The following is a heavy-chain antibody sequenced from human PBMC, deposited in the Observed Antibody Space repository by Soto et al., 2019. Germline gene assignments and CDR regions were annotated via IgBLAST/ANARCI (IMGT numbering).Heavy chain of an antibody. CDR1: GFTLCDFW. Sequence: GGALRPSRAAPGFTLCDFWMSWVRQAPGEGLEWVAKIKEDGSEKYYVDSVKGRFTISRNNAQNSLYLQMNSLRAEDTAVYYCAKRDDSGGSRGAPFDYWGPGTLVTVYS. CDR2: IKEDGSEK. D-gene: IGHD3-22*01. CDR3: AKRDDSGGSRGAPFDY. V-gene: IGHV3-7*05. J-gene: IGHJ4*01.